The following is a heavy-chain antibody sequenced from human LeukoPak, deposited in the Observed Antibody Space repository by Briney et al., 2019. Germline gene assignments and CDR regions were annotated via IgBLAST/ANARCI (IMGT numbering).Heavy chain of an antibody. CDR3: ARAKLDSSGYSFDY. CDR2: IVVGSGNT. V-gene: IGHV1-58*01. D-gene: IGHD3-22*01. J-gene: IGHJ4*02. Sequence: VASVKVSCKASGFTFSSSAVQWVRQARGQRLEWIGWIVVGSGNTNYAQKFQERVTITRDISTSTAYMELSSLRAEDTAVYYCARAKLDSSGYSFDYWGQGTLVTVSS. CDR1: GFTFSSSA.